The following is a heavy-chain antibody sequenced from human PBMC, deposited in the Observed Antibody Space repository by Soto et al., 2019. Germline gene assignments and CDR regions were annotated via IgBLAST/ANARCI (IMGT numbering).Heavy chain of an antibody. V-gene: IGHV4-59*01. Sequence: SETLSLTCTVSGGSISSYYWSWIRQPPGKGLEWIGYIYYSGSTNYNPSLKSRVTISVDTSKNQFSLRLSSVTAADTAVYYCARVTGSGRNGFWFDPWGQGTLVTVSS. CDR2: IYYSGST. CDR1: GGSISSYY. CDR3: ARVTGSGRNGFWFDP. D-gene: IGHD1-1*01. J-gene: IGHJ5*02.